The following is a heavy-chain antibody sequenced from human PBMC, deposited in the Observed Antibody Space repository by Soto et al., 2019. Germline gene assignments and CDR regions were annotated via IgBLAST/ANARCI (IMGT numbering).Heavy chain of an antibody. CDR3: ARDPDGSNQGGH. V-gene: IGHV1-69*06. CDR1: GGTFSSYA. J-gene: IGHJ4*02. CDR2: IIPIFGTA. D-gene: IGHD5-12*01. Sequence: QVQLVQSGAEVKKPGSSVKVSCKASGGTFSSYAISWVRQAPGQGLEWMGGIIPIFGTANYAQKFQGRVTITSDKSTSIAYKELRSLRSEDTAVYYCARDPDGSNQGGHWGQGTLVTVSS.